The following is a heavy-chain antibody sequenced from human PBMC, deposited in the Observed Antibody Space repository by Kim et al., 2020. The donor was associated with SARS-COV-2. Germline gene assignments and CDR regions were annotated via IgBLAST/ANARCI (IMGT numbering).Heavy chain of an antibody. Sequence: GGSLRLSCAASGFTFSSYGMHWVRQAPGKGLEWVAVISYDGSNKYYADSVKGRFTISRDNSKNTLYLQMNRLRAEDTAVYYCAKESGSGSYYAWTYYYYDMDVWGQGTTVTVSS. D-gene: IGHD3-10*01. CDR3: AKESGSGSYYAWTYYYYDMDV. V-gene: IGHV3-30*18. CDR1: GFTFSSYG. CDR2: ISYDGSNK. J-gene: IGHJ6*02.